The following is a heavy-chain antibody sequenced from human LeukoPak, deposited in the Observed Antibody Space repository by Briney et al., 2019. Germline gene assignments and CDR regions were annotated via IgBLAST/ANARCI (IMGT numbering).Heavy chain of an antibody. CDR1: GGRFTSYW. Sequence: GESLQICCKSAGGRFTSYWDAWGRQQRGKVVERLVIIFPGDSDTRSSPSFEGQVNISADRSTSTAFLQWSSMNASDTSIYSCARRPLHSQNYFDSWGQGPLVTVS. J-gene: IGHJ4*02. V-gene: IGHV5-51*01. CDR3: ARRPLHSQNYFDS. CDR2: IFPGDSDT.